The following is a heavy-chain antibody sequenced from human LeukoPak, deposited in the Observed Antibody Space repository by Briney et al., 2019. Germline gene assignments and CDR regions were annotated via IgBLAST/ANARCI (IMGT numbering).Heavy chain of an antibody. CDR1: GFTFSSYW. CDR3: ARGPKFSGWLDY. Sequence: GGSLRLSCAASGFTFSSYWMHWDRQAPGKGLVWVSRINSDGSSTSYADSVKGRFTISRDNDKDTLYLQMNSLRAEDTAVYYCARGPKFSGWLDYWGQGTLVTVSS. V-gene: IGHV3-74*01. CDR2: INSDGSST. J-gene: IGHJ4*02. D-gene: IGHD6-19*01.